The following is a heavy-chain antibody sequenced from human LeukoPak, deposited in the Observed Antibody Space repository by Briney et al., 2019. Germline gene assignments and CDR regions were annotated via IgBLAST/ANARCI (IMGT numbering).Heavy chain of an antibody. CDR1: GGSISSYY. CDR2: IYYSGST. Sequence: PSETLSLTCTVSGGSISSYYWSWIRQPPGKGLEWIGYIYYSGSTNYNPSLKSRVTISVDTSKNQFSLKLSSVTAADTAVYYCASLFHFYGDYYFDYWGQGTLVTVSS. V-gene: IGHV4-59*01. CDR3: ASLFHFYGDYYFDY. J-gene: IGHJ4*02. D-gene: IGHD4-17*01.